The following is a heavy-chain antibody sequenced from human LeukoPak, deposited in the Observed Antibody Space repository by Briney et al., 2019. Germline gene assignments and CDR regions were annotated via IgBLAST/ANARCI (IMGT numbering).Heavy chain of an antibody. CDR3: ATLQLDDYGDSTIDY. CDR2: INPSGGST. V-gene: IGHV1-46*01. Sequence: VASVKVSCKASGYTFTSYYMHWVRQAPGQGLEWMGIINPSGGSTSYAQKFQGRVTITADKSTSTAYMELSSLRSEDTAVYYCATLQLDDYGDSTIDYWGQGTLVTVSS. D-gene: IGHD4-17*01. CDR1: GYTFTSYY. J-gene: IGHJ4*02.